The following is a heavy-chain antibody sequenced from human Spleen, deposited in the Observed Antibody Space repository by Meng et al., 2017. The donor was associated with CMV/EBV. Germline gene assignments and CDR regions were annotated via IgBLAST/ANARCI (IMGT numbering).Heavy chain of an antibody. CDR1: GYTLTELS. CDR3: VRAPWGYQLLPIY. J-gene: IGHJ4*02. CDR2: FDPEDGET. V-gene: IGHV1-24*01. D-gene: IGHD2-2*01. Sequence: ASVKVSCKVSGYTLTELSMHWVRQAPGKGLEWMGGFDPEDGETIYAQKFQGRVTMTEDTSTDTAYMELRSLRYDDTAVYYCVRAPWGYQLLPIYWGQGTLVTVSS.